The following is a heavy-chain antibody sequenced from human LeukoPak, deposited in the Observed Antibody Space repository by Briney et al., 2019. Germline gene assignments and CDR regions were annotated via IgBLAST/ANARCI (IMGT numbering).Heavy chain of an antibody. D-gene: IGHD1-1*01. J-gene: IGHJ1*01. Sequence: PGGTLRLSCAASGFTFSSYAMSWVRQVPGKGLEWVSAISASAGTSYYADSVKGRFTISRDSSKNTLYLQMSSLRADDTAVYYCAKDHGTNWYDKYFQHWGHGTPVTVSS. CDR1: GFTFSSYA. V-gene: IGHV3-23*01. CDR3: AKDHGTNWYDKYFQH. CDR2: ISASAGTS.